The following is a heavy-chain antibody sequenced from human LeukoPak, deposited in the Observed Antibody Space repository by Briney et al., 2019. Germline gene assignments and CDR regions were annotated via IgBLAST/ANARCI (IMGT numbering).Heavy chain of an antibody. D-gene: IGHD3-3*01. J-gene: IGHJ4*02. Sequence: PGGSLRLSCAASGFTFSSYAMSWVRQAPGKGLEWVSYISSSSSTIYYADSVKGRFTISRDNAKNSLYLQMNSLRDEDTAVYYCARDRYYDFWSGYYHFDYWGQGTLVTVSS. CDR1: GFTFSSYA. CDR3: ARDRYYDFWSGYYHFDY. CDR2: ISSSSSTI. V-gene: IGHV3-48*02.